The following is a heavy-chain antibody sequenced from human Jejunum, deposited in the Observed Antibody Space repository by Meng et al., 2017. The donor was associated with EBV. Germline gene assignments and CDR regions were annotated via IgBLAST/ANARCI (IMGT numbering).Heavy chain of an antibody. CDR3: ARRQGGCSSSRCCARDY. CDR1: GFTFGSFD. D-gene: IGHD2-2*01. Sequence: EVQLLESGGGLVQPGGSLRLSCAGFGFTFGSFDMSWVRQAPGKGLEWVSTIRGSGGSTNYADSVRGRFTISRDDSKNTLYLQMNSLRAEDTALYYCARRQGGCSSSRCCARDYWGQGTLVTVAS. J-gene: IGHJ4*02. V-gene: IGHV3-23*01. CDR2: IRGSGGST.